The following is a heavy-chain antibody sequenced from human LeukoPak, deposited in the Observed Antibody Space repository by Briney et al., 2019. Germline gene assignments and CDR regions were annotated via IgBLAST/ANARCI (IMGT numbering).Heavy chain of an antibody. CDR1: GLTISSYA. CDR3: AREVAVVVVAATYNWFDP. J-gene: IGHJ5*02. V-gene: IGHV3-30*04. D-gene: IGHD2-15*01. Sequence: GGSQRLSCAASGLTISSYAMHWVRQAPGKGLEWVAVISYDGSNKYYADSVKGRFTISRDNSKNTLYLQMNSLRAEDTAVYYCAREVAVVVVAATYNWFDPWGQGTLVTVSS. CDR2: ISYDGSNK.